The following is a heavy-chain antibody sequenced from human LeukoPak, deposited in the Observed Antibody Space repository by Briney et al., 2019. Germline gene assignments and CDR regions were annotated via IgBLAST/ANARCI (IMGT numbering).Heavy chain of an antibody. V-gene: IGHV3-23*01. CDR2: ISGSGSTI. D-gene: IGHD3-22*01. J-gene: IGHJ4*02. Sequence: GGSLRLSCAASGFTFSSYAMSWVRQAPGKGLEWVSAISGSGSTIYYADSVKGRFTISRDNAKNSLYLQMNSLRAEDTAVYYCARGRWYYDSSGYYAFGGSFDYWGQGTLVTVSS. CDR3: ARGRWYYDSSGYYAFGGSFDY. CDR1: GFTFSSYA.